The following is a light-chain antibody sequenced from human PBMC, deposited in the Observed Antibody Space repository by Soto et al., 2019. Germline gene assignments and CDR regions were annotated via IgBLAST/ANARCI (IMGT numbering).Light chain of an antibody. CDR2: DAS. CDR1: QSISSNY. V-gene: IGKV3-20*01. CDR3: QQYGDSPK. Sequence: EIVLTQSPGTLSLSPGERATLSCRASQSISSNYVAWYQQKPGQAPRLLIYDASTRATGIPNRYSGSGSGTDFTLTISRLEPENFAVFYCQQYGDSPKFGQGTKLEIK. J-gene: IGKJ1*01.